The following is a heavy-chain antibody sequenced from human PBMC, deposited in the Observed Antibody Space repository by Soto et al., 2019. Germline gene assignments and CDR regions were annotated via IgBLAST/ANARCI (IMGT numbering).Heavy chain of an antibody. CDR2: IWYDGSNK. D-gene: IGHD3-22*01. Sequence: SLRLSCAASGFTFSSYGMHWVRQAPGKGLEWVAVIWYDGSNKYYADSVKGRFTISRDNSKNTLYLQMNSLRAEDTAVYYCARELGEYYYDSSGYYYDYWGQG. V-gene: IGHV3-33*01. J-gene: IGHJ4*02. CDR3: ARELGEYYYDSSGYYYDY. CDR1: GFTFSSYG.